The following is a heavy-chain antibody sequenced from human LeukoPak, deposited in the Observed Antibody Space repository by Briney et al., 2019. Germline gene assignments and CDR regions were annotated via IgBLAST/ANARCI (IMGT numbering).Heavy chain of an antibody. D-gene: IGHD4-11*01. CDR2: INPNSGGT. CDR1: GYTFTSYG. J-gene: IGHJ4*02. V-gene: IGHV1-2*02. CDR3: ARDHYSHGIDY. Sequence: ASVKVSCKASGYTFTSYGISWVRQAPGQGLEWMGWINPNSGGTNYAQKFQGRVTMTRDTSISTAYMELSRLRSDDTAVYYCARDHYSHGIDYWGQGTLVTVSS.